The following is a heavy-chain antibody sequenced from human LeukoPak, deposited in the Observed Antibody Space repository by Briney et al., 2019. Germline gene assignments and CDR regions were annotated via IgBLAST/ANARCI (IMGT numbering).Heavy chain of an antibody. V-gene: IGHV3-30-3*01. D-gene: IGHD3-22*01. J-gene: IGHJ4*02. CDR1: GFTFSSYA. CDR2: ISYDGSNK. CDR3: ARDGEYYDSSGYYQILDY. Sequence: GGSLRLSCAASGFTFSSYAMHWVRQAPGKGLEWVAVISYDGSNKYYADSVKGRFTISRDNSKNTLYLQMNSLRAEDTAVYYCARDGEYYDSSGYYQILDYWGQGTLVTVSS.